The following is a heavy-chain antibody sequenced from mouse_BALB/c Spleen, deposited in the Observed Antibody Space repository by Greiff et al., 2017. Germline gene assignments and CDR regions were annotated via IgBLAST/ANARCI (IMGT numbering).Heavy chain of an antibody. CDR3: ARGGYYRYTWFAY. V-gene: IGHV4-1*02. CDR2: INPDSSTI. Sequence: EVKLLESGGGLVQPGGSLKLSCAASGFDFSRYWMSWVRQAPGKGLEWIGEINPDSSTINYTPSLKDKFIISRDNAKNTLYLQMSKVRSEDTALYYCARGGYYRYTWFAYWGQGTLVTVSA. D-gene: IGHD2-14*01. CDR1: GFDFSRYW. J-gene: IGHJ3*01.